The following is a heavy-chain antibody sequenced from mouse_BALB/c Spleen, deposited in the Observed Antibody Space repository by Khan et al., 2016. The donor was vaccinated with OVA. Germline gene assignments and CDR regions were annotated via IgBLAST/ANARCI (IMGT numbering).Heavy chain of an antibody. CDR3: ARSGGNHHGLDG. V-gene: IGHV5-17*02. J-gene: IGHJ1*01. D-gene: IGHD3-1*01. CDR1: GFTFSSFG. CDR2: ISSGSSTI. Sequence: EVELVESGGGLVQPGGSRKLSCAASGFTFSSFGMHWVRQAPEKGLEWVAYISSGSSTIYSADTVKGRFTISSYNPTNTLFLQMTSLRAEDTAMYYCARSGGNHHGLDGWGEGTTVTVSS.